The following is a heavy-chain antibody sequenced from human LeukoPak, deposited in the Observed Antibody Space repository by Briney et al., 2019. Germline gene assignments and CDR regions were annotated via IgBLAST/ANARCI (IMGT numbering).Heavy chain of an antibody. V-gene: IGHV5-51*01. CDR2: IYPGDSDT. CDR3: ARQYCSSTSCYADYYYGMDV. D-gene: IGHD2-2*01. J-gene: IGHJ6*02. CDR1: GYSFTSYW. Sequence: GESPKISCKGSGYSFTSYWIGWVRQMPGKGLEWMGIIYPGDSDTRYSPSFQGQVTISADRSISTAYLQWSSLKASDTAMYYCARQYCSSTSCYADYYYGMDVWGQGTTVTVSS.